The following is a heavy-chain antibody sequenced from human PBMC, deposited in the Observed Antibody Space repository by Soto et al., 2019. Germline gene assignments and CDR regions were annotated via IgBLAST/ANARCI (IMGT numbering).Heavy chain of an antibody. Sequence: GGSLRLSCAASGFTFSSYGMHWVRQAPGKGLEWVAVIWYDGSNKYYADSVKGRFTISRDNSKNTLYLQMNSLRAEDTAVYYCARDVGDPPFYVFDYWGQGTLVTVSS. CDR2: IWYDGSNK. CDR3: ARDVGDPPFYVFDY. V-gene: IGHV3-33*01. CDR1: GFTFSSYG. J-gene: IGHJ4*02. D-gene: IGHD2-21*01.